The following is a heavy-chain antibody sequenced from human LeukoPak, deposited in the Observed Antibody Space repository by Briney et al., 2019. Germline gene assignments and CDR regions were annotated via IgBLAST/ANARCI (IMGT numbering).Heavy chain of an antibody. CDR3: ARESLPIVVVVAATSGLDY. D-gene: IGHD2-15*01. J-gene: IGHJ4*02. CDR1: GGTFSSYA. V-gene: IGHV1-69*13. Sequence: SVKVSCTASGGTFSSYAISWVRQAPGQGLEWMGGIIPIFGTANYAQKFQGRVTITADESTSTAYMELSSLRSEDTAVYYCARESLPIVVVVAATSGLDYWGQGTLVTVSS. CDR2: IIPIFGTA.